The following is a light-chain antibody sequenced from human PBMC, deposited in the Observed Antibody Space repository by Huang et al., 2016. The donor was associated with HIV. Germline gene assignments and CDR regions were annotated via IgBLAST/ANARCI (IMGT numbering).Light chain of an antibody. Sequence: EIVMTQSPDTLSVSPGERATLSCRASQSVRDKLAWYQQTPGQAPRLLLHATSTRAAGGPARFSGSGSGTEFTLTISSLQSEDCGVYYCQQYESWPPLTFGGGTKVEIK. J-gene: IGKJ4*01. V-gene: IGKV3-15*01. CDR3: QQYESWPPLT. CDR1: QSVRDK. CDR2: ATS.